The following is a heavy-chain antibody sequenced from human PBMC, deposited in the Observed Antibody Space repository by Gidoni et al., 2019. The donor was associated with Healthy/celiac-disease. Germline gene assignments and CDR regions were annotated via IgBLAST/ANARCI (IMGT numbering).Heavy chain of an antibody. CDR1: AGSISSSSYY. Sequence: QLQLQESGPGLVKPSETLSLTCTVSAGSISSSSYYWGWIRQPAGKGLEWIGSIYYSGSTYYNPSLKSRVTISVDTSKNQFSLKLSSVTAADTAVYYCARVHLLLNWFDPWGQGTLVTVSS. CDR2: IYYSGST. CDR3: ARVHLLLNWFDP. D-gene: IGHD2-8*02. J-gene: IGHJ5*02. V-gene: IGHV4-39*07.